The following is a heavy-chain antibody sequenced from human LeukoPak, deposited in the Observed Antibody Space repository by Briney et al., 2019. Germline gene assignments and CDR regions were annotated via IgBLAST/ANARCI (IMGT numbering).Heavy chain of an antibody. J-gene: IGHJ6*04. D-gene: IGHD3-10*01. Sequence: PGGSLRLSCAASGFTFSSYWMHWVRQAPGKGLVWVSRINSDGSSTSYADSVKGRFTISRDNAKNTLYLQMNSLRAEDTAVYYCAREITTVRGVIPKNYGMDVWGKGTTVTVSS. CDR1: GFTFSSYW. CDR2: INSDGSST. V-gene: IGHV3-74*01. CDR3: AREITTVRGVIPKNYGMDV.